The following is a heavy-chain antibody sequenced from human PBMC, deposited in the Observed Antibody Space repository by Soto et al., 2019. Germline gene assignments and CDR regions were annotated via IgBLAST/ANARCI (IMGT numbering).Heavy chain of an antibody. Sequence: GGSLRLSCAASGFTFSSYGMHWVRQAPGKGLEWVAVISYDGSNKYYADSVKGRFTISRDNSKNTLYLQMNSLRAEDTAVYYCAKTPLRGYCSGGSCYVSYMGVWGKGTTVTVSS. J-gene: IGHJ6*03. V-gene: IGHV3-30*18. D-gene: IGHD2-15*01. CDR3: AKTPLRGYCSGGSCYVSYMGV. CDR2: ISYDGSNK. CDR1: GFTFSSYG.